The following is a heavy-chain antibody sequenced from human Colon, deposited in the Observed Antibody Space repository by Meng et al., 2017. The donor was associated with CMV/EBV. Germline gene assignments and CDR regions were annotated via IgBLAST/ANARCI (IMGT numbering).Heavy chain of an antibody. Sequence: TVAGGSVSSGAFHWSWIRQHPGKGLEGIGHSGDSGTTYYNPSLESRISISVDTFKNQFSLKVNSVTAADTAVYYCAGYYVGRGGQGPWGQGTLVTVSS. CDR1: GGSVSSGAFH. D-gene: IGHD3-10*02. CDR3: AGYYVGRGGQGP. J-gene: IGHJ5*02. CDR2: SGDSGTT. V-gene: IGHV4-31*03.